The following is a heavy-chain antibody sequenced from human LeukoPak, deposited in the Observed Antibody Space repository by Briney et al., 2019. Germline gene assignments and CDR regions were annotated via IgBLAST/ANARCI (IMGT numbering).Heavy chain of an antibody. CDR1: GFTFSRHG. D-gene: IGHD4-17*01. CDR3: ARDAYGDYYFDY. J-gene: IGHJ4*02. Sequence: LPGRSLRLSCAASGFTFSRHGMHWVRQAPGKGLEWVAVIWYDGSNKYYADSVKGRFTISRDSSKNTLYLQMNSLRAEDTAVYYWARDAYGDYYFDYWGQGTLVTVSS. CDR2: IWYDGSNK. V-gene: IGHV3-33*01.